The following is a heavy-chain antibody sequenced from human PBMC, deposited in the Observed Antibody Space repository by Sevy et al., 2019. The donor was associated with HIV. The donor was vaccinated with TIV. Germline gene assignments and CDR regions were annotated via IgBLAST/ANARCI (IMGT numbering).Heavy chain of an antibody. CDR2: ISSSSTFI. J-gene: IGHJ6*02. V-gene: IGHV3-21*01. CDR1: GSTFSSST. D-gene: IGHD2-15*01. CDR3: AKEGVAYHYYYGMDV. Sequence: GGSLRLSCAASGSTFSSSTMNWVRQAPGKGLEWVSSISSSSTFIYYADSLKGRFTISRDNAKNSLYLQMNSLRAEDSAVYYCAKEGVAYHYYYGMDVWGQGTQVTVSS.